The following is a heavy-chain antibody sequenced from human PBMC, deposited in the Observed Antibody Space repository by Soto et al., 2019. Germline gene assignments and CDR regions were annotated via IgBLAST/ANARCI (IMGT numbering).Heavy chain of an antibody. V-gene: IGHV4-31*03. CDR3: ARAIRVSDCSGYDN. CDR1: GGSISSAGYY. Sequence: QVQLQESGPGLVKPSQTLSLTCTVSGGSISSAGYYWSWIRQHPGKGLEWIGNIYYSGSTYYNPSIKSRVTISVDTSKNHFSLKLSSVTVADTAIYYCARAIRVSDCSGYDNWGQGTLVTVSA. CDR2: IYYSGST. D-gene: IGHD3-22*01. J-gene: IGHJ4*02.